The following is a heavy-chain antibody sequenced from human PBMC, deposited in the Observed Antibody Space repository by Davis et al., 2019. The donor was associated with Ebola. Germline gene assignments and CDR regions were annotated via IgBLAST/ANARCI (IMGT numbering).Heavy chain of an antibody. J-gene: IGHJ4*02. CDR2: ISYDGRTK. CDR1: GFSFSNYG. D-gene: IGHD1-26*01. V-gene: IGHV3-30*03. Sequence: GESLKISCAASGFSFSNYGMHWVRQAPGKGLEWVADISYDGRTKYYADSVKGRFTVSRDYSNNTLYLQMNSLRPEDTAVYYCARWSGSYWYVFDHWGQGTLVTVSS. CDR3: ARWSGSYWYVFDH.